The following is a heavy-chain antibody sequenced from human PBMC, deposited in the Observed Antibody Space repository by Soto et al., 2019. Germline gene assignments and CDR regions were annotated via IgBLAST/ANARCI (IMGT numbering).Heavy chain of an antibody. CDR3: ARDPKTSGGQHWAFNYFDS. CDR1: GFSFSISP. V-gene: IGHV3-30-3*01. D-gene: IGHD7-27*01. CDR2: ISYDGTNK. J-gene: IGHJ4*02. Sequence: QVQLVESGGGVVQPGRSLRLSCAASGFSFSISPMHWVRQAPGKGPEWVALISYDGTNKFYADSVKGRCTISRDNSKSTLYLQVDSLRHEDAAVYYCARDPKTSGGQHWAFNYFDSWGQGTLVTVSS.